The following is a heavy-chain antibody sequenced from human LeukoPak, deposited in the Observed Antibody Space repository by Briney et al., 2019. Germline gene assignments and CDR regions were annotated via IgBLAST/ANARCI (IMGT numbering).Heavy chain of an antibody. CDR2: IYYSGST. V-gene: IGHV4-31*03. D-gene: IGHD6-13*01. CDR3: ATIAAAGTGAFDY. J-gene: IGHJ4*02. Sequence: SQTLSLTCTVSGGSISSGGYYWSWIRQHPGKGLEWIGYIYYSGSTYYNPSLKSRVTISVDTSKNQFSLKLSSVTAADTAVYYCATIAAAGTGAFDYWGQGTLVTVSS. CDR1: GGSISSGGYY.